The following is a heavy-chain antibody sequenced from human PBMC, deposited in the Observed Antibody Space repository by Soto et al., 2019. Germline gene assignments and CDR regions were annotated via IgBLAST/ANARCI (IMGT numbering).Heavy chain of an antibody. CDR1: GFTCSSYW. CDR2: INSDGRST. J-gene: IGHJ4*02. V-gene: IGHV3-74*01. CDR3: ARGDRWYFDS. D-gene: IGHD2-15*01. Sequence: EVQLVESGGGLVQPGGSLRLSCAASGFTCSSYWMHWVRQAPWKGLVWVSRINSDGRSTSYADSVKGRFTISRDNAKNTLYLQMNSPSAEDTAVYYCARGDRWYFDSWGQGTLVTVSS.